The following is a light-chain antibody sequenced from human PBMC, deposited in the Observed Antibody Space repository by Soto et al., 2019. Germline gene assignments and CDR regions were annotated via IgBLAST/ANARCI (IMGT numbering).Light chain of an antibody. J-gene: IGKJ2*01. Sequence: EIVLTQSPGTLSLSPGERATLSCRASQSVRGSYLAWYRQRPGQAPRLLIYGATSRATGIPDRFSGSGSGTDFTLTISRLEPEDFATYYCQQSYSTLMYTFGQGTKLEIK. CDR1: QSVRGSY. CDR3: QQSYSTLMYT. V-gene: IGKV3-20*01. CDR2: GAT.